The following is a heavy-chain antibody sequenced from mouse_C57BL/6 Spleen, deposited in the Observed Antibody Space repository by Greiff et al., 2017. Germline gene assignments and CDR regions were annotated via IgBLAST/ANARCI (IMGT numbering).Heavy chain of an antibody. J-gene: IGHJ1*03. V-gene: IGHV1-55*01. CDR1: GYTFTSYW. CDR3: ARRDYYGSSYWYFDV. D-gene: IGHD1-1*01. CDR2: IYPGSGST. Sequence: VQLQQPGAELVKPGASVKMSCKASGYTFTSYWITWVKQRPGQGLEWIGDIYPGSGSTNYNEKFKSKATLTVDTSSSTAYMQLSSLTSEDSAVXYCARRDYYGSSYWYFDVWGTGTTVTVSS.